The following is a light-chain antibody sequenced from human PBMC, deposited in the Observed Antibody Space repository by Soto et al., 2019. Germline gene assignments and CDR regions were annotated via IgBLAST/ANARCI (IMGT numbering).Light chain of an antibody. V-gene: IGKV3-20*01. CDR1: QSVSSSY. Sequence: EIVLTQSPGTLSLSPGERATLSCRASQSVSSSYLAWYQQKPGQAPRLLIYGASSRATGIPDRFSGSGSWTDFTLTSSRLEPEDFAVYYCQQYGSSPRTFGQGTKVEIK. J-gene: IGKJ1*01. CDR2: GAS. CDR3: QQYGSSPRT.